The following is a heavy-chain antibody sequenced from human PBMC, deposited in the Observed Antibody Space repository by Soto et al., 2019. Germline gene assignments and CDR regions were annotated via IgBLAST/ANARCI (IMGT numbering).Heavy chain of an antibody. J-gene: IGHJ3*02. Sequence: RLSCAASGFTFSSYAIQWVRQAPGKGLEWVAVISKDGSQKYYADSVKGRFTISREDPKNTVYLEMNSLRAEDTAIFYCARENYYYNSSDCTTLGGLDIWGQGTEVTVSS. D-gene: IGHD3-22*01. V-gene: IGHV3-30-3*01. CDR2: ISKDGSQK. CDR3: ARENYYYNSSDCTTLGGLDI. CDR1: GFTFSSYA.